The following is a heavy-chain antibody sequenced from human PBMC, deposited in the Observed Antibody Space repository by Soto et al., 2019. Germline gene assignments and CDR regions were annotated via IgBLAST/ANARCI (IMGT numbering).Heavy chain of an antibody. CDR2: IFYSGSF. Sequence: ASETLSLTCTVSGDSISSGGSYWNWIRQRPGKGLEWMGYIFYSGSFYYTPSLRGRVMMSADTSKNQFYMELSSLRSEDTAVYYCARENRLLSVDYWGQGTLVTVSS. CDR3: ARENRLLSVDY. V-gene: IGHV4-31*03. CDR1: GDSISSGGSY. D-gene: IGHD2-15*01. J-gene: IGHJ4*02.